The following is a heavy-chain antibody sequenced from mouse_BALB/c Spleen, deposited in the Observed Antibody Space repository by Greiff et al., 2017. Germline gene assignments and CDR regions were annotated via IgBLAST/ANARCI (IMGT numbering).Heavy chain of an antibody. V-gene: IGHV1S56*01. CDR1: GYTFTSYY. CDR2: IYPGDGST. J-gene: IGHJ3*01. Sequence: QVTLKESGPELVKPGASVKMSCKASGYTFTSYYIHWVKQRPGQGLEWIGWIYPGDGSTKYNEKFKGKTTLTADKSSSTAYMLLSSLTSEDSAIYFCAREEYGNYWFAYWGQGTLVTVSA. D-gene: IGHD2-10*02. CDR3: AREEYGNYWFAY.